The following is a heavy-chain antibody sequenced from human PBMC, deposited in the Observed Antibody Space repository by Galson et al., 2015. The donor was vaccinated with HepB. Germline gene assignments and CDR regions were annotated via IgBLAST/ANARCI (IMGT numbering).Heavy chain of an antibody. V-gene: IGHV4-59*01. J-gene: IGHJ4*02. CDR2: IYYSGST. CDR1: GGSISSYY. CDR3: AGVKDGGNFDY. Sequence: SETLSLTCTVSGGSISSYYWSWIRQPPGKGLEWIGYIYYSGSTNYNPSLKSRVTISVDTPKNQFSLKLSSVTAADTAVYYCAGVKDGGNFDYWGQGTLITVSS. D-gene: IGHD4-23*01.